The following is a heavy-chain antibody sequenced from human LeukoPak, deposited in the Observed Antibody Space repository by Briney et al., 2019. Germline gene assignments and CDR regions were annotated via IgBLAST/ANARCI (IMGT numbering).Heavy chain of an antibody. J-gene: IGHJ4*02. V-gene: IGHV4-59*01. D-gene: IGHD3-22*01. CDR3: ARTADYYDSSGYWYFDY. CDR1: GGSISSYY. Sequence: SETLSLTCTVSGGSISSYYWNWIRQPPGKGLEWIGYIYYSGSTNYNPSLKSRVTISVDTSKNQFSLKLSSVTAADTAVYYCARTADYYDSSGYWYFDYWGQGTLVTVSS. CDR2: IYYSGST.